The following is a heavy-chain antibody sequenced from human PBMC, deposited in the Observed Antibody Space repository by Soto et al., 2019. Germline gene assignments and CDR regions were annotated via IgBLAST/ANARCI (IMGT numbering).Heavy chain of an antibody. V-gene: IGHV1-3*01. D-gene: IGHD3-22*01. CDR1: GYTFTSYA. J-gene: IGHJ6*02. CDR3: ARDPTDSSGYYYYYGMDV. CDR2: INAGNGNT. Sequence: QVQLVQSGAEVKKPGASVKVSCKASGYTFTSYAMHWVRQAPGQRLEWMGWINAGNGNTKYSQKFQGRVTITRDTSGSTAYMELSSLRSEDTAVYYCARDPTDSSGYYYYYGMDVWGQGTTVTVSS.